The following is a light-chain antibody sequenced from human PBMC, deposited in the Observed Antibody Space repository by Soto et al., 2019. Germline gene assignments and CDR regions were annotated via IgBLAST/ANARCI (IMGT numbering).Light chain of an antibody. J-gene: IGLJ1*01. V-gene: IGLV2-14*03. CDR3: NSSPSNTTYV. Sequence: QSALTQPASVSGSPGQAITISCSVTSSDVGAFNYVSWYQQHPGKAPKLMIYDVSNRPSGVSNRFSGSKSGNTASLTISGLRAEDEPDYYCNSSPSNTTYVFGTGTKVTVL. CDR2: DVS. CDR1: SSDVGAFNY.